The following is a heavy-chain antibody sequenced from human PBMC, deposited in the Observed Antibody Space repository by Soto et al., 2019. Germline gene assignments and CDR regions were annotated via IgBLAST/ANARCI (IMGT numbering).Heavy chain of an antibody. D-gene: IGHD3-22*01. CDR2: IYPGDSDT. V-gene: IGHV5-51*01. J-gene: IGHJ6*02. CDR3: ARQYYYDSSGYTGRYYYGMDV. Sequence: PGESLKISCKGSGYSFTSYWIGWVRQMPGKGLEWMGIIYPGDSDTRYSPSFQGQVTISADKPISTAYLQWSSLKASDTAMYYCARQYYYDSSGYTGRYYYGMDVWGQGTTVTV. CDR1: GYSFTSYW.